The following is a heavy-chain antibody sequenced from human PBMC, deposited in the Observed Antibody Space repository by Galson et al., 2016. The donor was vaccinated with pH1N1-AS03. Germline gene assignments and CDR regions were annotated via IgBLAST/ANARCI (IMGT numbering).Heavy chain of an antibody. Sequence: SETLSLTCTVSGVSITSYYLNWIRQPPGRALQWIGYVYYRGNTNYNPSLKSRVTMSVDTSQNQFFLNLKSVTAADTAVYYCARHVGGSYPNNLDYWGQGTLVIVSS. D-gene: IGHD1-26*01. V-gene: IGHV4-59*08. CDR1: GVSITSYY. CDR2: VYYRGNT. CDR3: ARHVGGSYPNNLDY. J-gene: IGHJ4*02.